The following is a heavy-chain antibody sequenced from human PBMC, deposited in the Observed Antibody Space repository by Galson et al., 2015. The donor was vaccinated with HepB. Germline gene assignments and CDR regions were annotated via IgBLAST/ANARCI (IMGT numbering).Heavy chain of an antibody. J-gene: IGHJ4*02. V-gene: IGHV3-30-3*01. Sequence: SLRLSCAASGFTFSSYAMHWVRQAPGKGLEWVAVISYDGSNKYYADSVKGRFTISRDNSKNTLYLQMNSLRAEDTAVYYCARANSSSWSSYFDYWGQGTLVTVSS. D-gene: IGHD6-13*01. CDR1: GFTFSSYA. CDR3: ARANSSSWSSYFDY. CDR2: ISYDGSNK.